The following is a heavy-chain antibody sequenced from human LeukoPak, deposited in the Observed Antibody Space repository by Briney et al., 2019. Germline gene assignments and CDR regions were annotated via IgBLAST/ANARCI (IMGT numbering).Heavy chain of an antibody. Sequence: PGGSLRLSCAASRFTFSSYGMHWARQAPGKGLEWVALISYDGSHEYYPASVKGRFTISRDNSKNTLSLQLNSLRPEDTAVYYCAKSQLIGSYHPPGYWGQGTLVTVSS. CDR1: RFTFSSYG. V-gene: IGHV3-30*18. J-gene: IGHJ4*02. CDR3: AKSQLIGSYHPPGY. CDR2: ISYDGSHE. D-gene: IGHD1-26*01.